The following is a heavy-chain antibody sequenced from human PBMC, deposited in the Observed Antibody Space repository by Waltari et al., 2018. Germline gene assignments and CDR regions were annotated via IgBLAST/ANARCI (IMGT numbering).Heavy chain of an antibody. D-gene: IGHD2-21*01. Sequence: QLQLQESGPGLVKPSETLSLTCTVSGGSISSSIYFWGWIRQPPGKGVEWIGSLNYGGSTYYKASLRSRVTISLDTSKNQFSLKVNSVTAADTAVYYCARHEAYTTRDYWGQGTLVTVSS. J-gene: IGHJ4*02. CDR1: GGSISSSIYF. CDR3: ARHEAYTTRDY. V-gene: IGHV4-39*01. CDR2: LNYGGST.